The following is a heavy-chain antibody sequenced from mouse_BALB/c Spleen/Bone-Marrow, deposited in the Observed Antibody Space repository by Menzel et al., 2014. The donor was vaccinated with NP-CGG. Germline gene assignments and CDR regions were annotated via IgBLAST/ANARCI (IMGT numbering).Heavy chain of an antibody. CDR1: GFDFSRYW. Sequence: EVQLQESGGGLVQPGGPLKLSCAASGFDFSRYWMSWVRQAPGKGLQWIGEINPESNTINYTPSLKDKFIISRDNAKDTLYLQMSKVRSEDTALYCCARLGYYGWFAYWGQGTLVTVSA. V-gene: IGHV4-1*02. CDR2: INPESNTI. J-gene: IGHJ3*01. CDR3: ARLGYYGWFAY. D-gene: IGHD2-3*01.